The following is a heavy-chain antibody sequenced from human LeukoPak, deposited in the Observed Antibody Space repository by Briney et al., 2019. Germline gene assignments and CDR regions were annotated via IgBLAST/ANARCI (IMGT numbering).Heavy chain of an antibody. D-gene: IGHD1-26*01. Sequence: GGSLRLSCAASGFTFSSFEVNWVRQAPGKGLEWVSYISSSGATKYYADSVKGRFTISRDNAKNSLYLQMNSLRAEDTAVYYCARATRGVGSNFDYWGQGTLVTVSS. CDR1: GFTFSSFE. CDR3: ARATRGVGSNFDY. V-gene: IGHV3-48*03. CDR2: ISSSGATK. J-gene: IGHJ4*02.